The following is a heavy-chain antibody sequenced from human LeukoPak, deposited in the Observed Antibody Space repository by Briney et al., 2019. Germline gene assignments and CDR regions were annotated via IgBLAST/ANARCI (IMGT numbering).Heavy chain of an antibody. J-gene: IGHJ4*02. Sequence: SVKVSCKASGGSFSSYGISWVRQAPGQGLEWMGRIIPIFGTANYAQKFQGRVTITADESTSTAYMELSSLRSEDTAVYYCARDSADTYYRRGFDYWGQGTLVTVSS. CDR2: IIPIFGTA. CDR3: ARDSADTYYRRGFDY. CDR1: GGSFSSYG. D-gene: IGHD2-21*01. V-gene: IGHV1-69*15.